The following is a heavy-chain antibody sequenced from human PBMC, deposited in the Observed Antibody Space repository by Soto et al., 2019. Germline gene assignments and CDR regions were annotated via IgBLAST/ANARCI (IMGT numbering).Heavy chain of an antibody. J-gene: IGHJ4*02. D-gene: IGHD3-16*01. Sequence: LSLTCDVSGGSISSSNWWSWVRQPPGKGLEWIGEIYHSGSTNYNPSLKSRVTISVDKSKNQFSLNLSAVTAADTAVYYCARSNAYSRWVFDYWGQGTLVTVSS. CDR1: GGSISSSNW. CDR3: ARSNAYSRWVFDY. CDR2: IYHSGST. V-gene: IGHV4-4*02.